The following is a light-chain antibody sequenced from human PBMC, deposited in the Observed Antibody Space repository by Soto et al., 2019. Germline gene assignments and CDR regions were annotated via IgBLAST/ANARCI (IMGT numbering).Light chain of an antibody. CDR2: RNN. V-gene: IGLV1-47*01. Sequence: QSVLTQPPSASGTPGQRVTISCSGSSSNIGSNYVYWYQQLPGTAPKLLIYRNNQRPSGVPDRFSGSKSGTSASLAISGLRPEDEVDYYCAAGKATRGGHVVFGGGT. CDR3: AAGKATRGGHVV. CDR1: SSNIGSNY. J-gene: IGLJ2*01.